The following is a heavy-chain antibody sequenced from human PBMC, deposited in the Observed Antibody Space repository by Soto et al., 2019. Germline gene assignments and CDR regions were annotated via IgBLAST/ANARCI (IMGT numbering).Heavy chain of an antibody. CDR2: IIPIFGTA. CDR1: GGTFSSYA. V-gene: IGHV1-69*13. Sequence: GASVKVSCEASGGTFSSYAISWVRQAPGQGLGWMGGIIPIFGTANYAQKFQGRVTITADESTSTAYMELSSLRSEDTAVYYCARDLNRGYSSPYFDYWGQGTLVTVSS. D-gene: IGHD5-18*01. J-gene: IGHJ4*02. CDR3: ARDLNRGYSSPYFDY.